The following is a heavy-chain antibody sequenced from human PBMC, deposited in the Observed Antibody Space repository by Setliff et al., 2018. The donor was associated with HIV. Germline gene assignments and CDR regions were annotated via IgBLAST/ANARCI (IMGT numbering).Heavy chain of an antibody. D-gene: IGHD3-10*01. J-gene: IGHJ6*02. V-gene: IGHV1-18*04. Sequence: ASVKVSCKAPGYTFTTYGVNWVRQAPGQGLEWMGWINSYNGNTKFAQKFQGRVTMTTDTSTTTAFMELRSLKADDTGIYYCSRSGVPPYYYYGMDVWGQGTTVTVSS. CDR3: SRSGVPPYYYYGMDV. CDR1: GYTFTTYG. CDR2: INSYNGNT.